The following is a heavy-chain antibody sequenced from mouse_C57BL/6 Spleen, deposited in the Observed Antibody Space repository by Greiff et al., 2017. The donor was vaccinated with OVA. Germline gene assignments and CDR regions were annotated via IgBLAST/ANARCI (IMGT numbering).Heavy chain of an antibody. Sequence: VQLQQPGAELVKPGASVKLSCKASGYTFTSYWMHWVKQRPGQGLEWIGMIHPNSGSTNYNEKFKSKATLTVDKSSSTAYMQLSSLTSDDSAVYYCAREGAHLYAMDYWGQGTSVTVSS. CDR2: IHPNSGST. D-gene: IGHD1-3*01. CDR3: AREGAHLYAMDY. V-gene: IGHV1-64*01. J-gene: IGHJ4*01. CDR1: GYTFTSYW.